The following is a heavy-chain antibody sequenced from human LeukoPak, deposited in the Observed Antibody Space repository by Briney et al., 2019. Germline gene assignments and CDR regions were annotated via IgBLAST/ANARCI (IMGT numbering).Heavy chain of an antibody. CDR2: IRPNSGGT. Sequence: QAPGQGLEWMGWIRPNSGGTKYAQKFQGRVTMTRDTSISTAYMELDRLRSDDTAVYYCARDDDYGSGTYMDVWGKGTTVTVSS. CDR3: ARDDDYGSGTYMDV. D-gene: IGHD3-10*01. V-gene: IGHV1-2*02. J-gene: IGHJ6*03.